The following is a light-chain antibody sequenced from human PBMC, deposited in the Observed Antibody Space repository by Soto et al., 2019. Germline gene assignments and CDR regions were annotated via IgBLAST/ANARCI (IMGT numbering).Light chain of an antibody. V-gene: IGKV3-15*01. CDR2: GAS. J-gene: IGKJ1*01. CDR3: QQYHIWPPWT. CDR1: QSIRSN. Sequence: EIVMTQSPDTLSLSPGEGATLSCRVSQSIRSNLAWYQQRPGQAPRLLMYGASTRADGIPARFTGSGSGTEFTLTISSLQSEDFAVYYCQQYHIWPPWTSGQGTKV.